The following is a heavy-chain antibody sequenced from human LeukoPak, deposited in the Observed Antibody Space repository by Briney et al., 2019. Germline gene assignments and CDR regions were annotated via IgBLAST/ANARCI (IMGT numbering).Heavy chain of an antibody. V-gene: IGHV3-21*01. CDR1: GFTFSSYG. CDR2: ISSSSSYI. CDR3: AREVASTYNWFDP. J-gene: IGHJ5*02. D-gene: IGHD5/OR15-5a*01. Sequence: PGGSLRLSCAASGFTFSSYGMHWVRQAPGKGLEWVSSISSSSSYIYYADSVKGRFTISRDNAKNSLYLQMNSLRAEDTAVYYCAREVASTYNWFDPWGQGTLVTVSS.